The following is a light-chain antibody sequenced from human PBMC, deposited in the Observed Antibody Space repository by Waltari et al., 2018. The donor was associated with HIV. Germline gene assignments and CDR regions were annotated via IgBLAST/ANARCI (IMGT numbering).Light chain of an antibody. CDR3: QQTYTIPPT. J-gene: IGKJ4*01. CDR1: QNVFYSSNNKNY. V-gene: IGKV4-1*01. CDR2: WAS. Sequence: DIVMTQSPDSLAVSLGARVTIKCTSSQNVFYSSNNKNYLSWYQQKPGQPPKLIIYWASSRQSGVPDRFSGSGSGTDFTLTISSLQAEDVAVYFCQQTYTIPPTFGGGTKVEIK.